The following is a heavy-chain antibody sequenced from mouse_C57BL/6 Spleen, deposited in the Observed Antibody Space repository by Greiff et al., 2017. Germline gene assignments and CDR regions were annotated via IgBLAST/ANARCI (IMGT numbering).Heavy chain of an antibody. CDR3: ASDYYGRYFDV. V-gene: IGHV14-3*01. Sequence: VQLQQSVAELVRPGASVKLSCTASGFNIKNTYMHWVKQRPEQGLEWIGRIDPANGNTTSAPKFQGKATITADTSYNTAYLQLSSLTSEDTAFYYCASDYYGRYFDVWGTGTTVTVSS. CDR2: IDPANGNT. CDR1: GFNIKNTY. D-gene: IGHD1-1*01. J-gene: IGHJ1*03.